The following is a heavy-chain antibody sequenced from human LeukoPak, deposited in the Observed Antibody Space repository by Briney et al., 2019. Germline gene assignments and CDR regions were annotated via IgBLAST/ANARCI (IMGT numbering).Heavy chain of an antibody. Sequence: ASVKVSCKASGYTFTGYYMHWVRQAPGQGLEWMGWINPNSGGTNYAQKFQGRVTMTRDTSISTAYMELSSLRSEDTAVYYCARVPGIAAAAYFDYWGQGTLVTVSS. CDR1: GYTFTGYY. J-gene: IGHJ4*02. D-gene: IGHD6-13*01. CDR3: ARVPGIAAAAYFDY. CDR2: INPNSGGT. V-gene: IGHV1-2*02.